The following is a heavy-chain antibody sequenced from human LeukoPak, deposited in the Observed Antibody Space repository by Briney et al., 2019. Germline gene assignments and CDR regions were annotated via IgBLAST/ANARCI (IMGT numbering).Heavy chain of an antibody. D-gene: IGHD1-26*01. CDR1: GFTFSSYG. V-gene: IGHV3-30*02. CDR2: IRYDGSNK. J-gene: IGHJ3*02. CDR3: ANPRYSGSSSDAFDI. Sequence: PGGSLRLSCAASGFTFSSYGMHWVRQAPGKGLEWVAFIRYDGSNKYYADSVKGRFTISRDNSKNTLYLQMNSLRAEDTAVYYCANPRYSGSSSDAFDIWGQGTMVTVSS.